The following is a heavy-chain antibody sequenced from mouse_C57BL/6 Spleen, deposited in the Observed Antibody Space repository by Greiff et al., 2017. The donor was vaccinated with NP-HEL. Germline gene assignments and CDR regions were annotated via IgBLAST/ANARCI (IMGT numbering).Heavy chain of an antibody. Sequence: VQLQQSGPELVKPGASVKISCKASGYTFTDYYMNWVKQSHGKSLEWIGDINPNNGGTSYNQKFKGKATLPVDKSSSTASMELRSLTSEDSAVYYCARSDSSGYGYWGQGTTLTVSS. CDR2: INPNNGGT. D-gene: IGHD3-2*02. J-gene: IGHJ2*01. V-gene: IGHV1-26*01. CDR1: GYTFTDYY. CDR3: ARSDSSGYGY.